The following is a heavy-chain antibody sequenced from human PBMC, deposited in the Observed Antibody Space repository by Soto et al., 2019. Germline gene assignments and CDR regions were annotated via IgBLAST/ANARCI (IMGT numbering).Heavy chain of an antibody. V-gene: IGHV4-31*03. Sequence: QVQLQESGPGLVKPSQTLSLTCTVSGGSISSGGYYWSWIRQHPGKGLEWIGYIDYSGSTYYNPSLKSRVTISVDTSKNQFSLKLSSVTAADTAVYYCARLLLLGYCSSSSCFKWFDPWGQGTLVTVSS. CDR3: ARLLLLGYCSSSSCFKWFDP. D-gene: IGHD2-2*01. J-gene: IGHJ5*02. CDR1: GGSISSGGYY. CDR2: IDYSGST.